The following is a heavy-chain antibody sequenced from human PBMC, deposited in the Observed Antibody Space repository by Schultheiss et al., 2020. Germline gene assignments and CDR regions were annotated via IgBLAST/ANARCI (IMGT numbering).Heavy chain of an antibody. CDR1: GYTFTGQY. J-gene: IGHJ4*02. CDR3: ARGPYGSGIDY. V-gene: IGHV1-2*02. Sequence: ASVKVSCKASGYTFTGQYMHWVRQAPGQGTEWMGWINPKSGGTRYAQKFQGRVTMTRDTSITTAYMELSRLRSDDTASYYCARGPYGSGIDYWGQGTLVNVSS. D-gene: IGHD3-10*01. CDR2: INPKSGGT.